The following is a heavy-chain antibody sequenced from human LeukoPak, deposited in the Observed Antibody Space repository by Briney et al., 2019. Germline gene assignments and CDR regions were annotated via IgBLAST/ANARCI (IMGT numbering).Heavy chain of an antibody. CDR1: GFTFSSYI. V-gene: IGHV3-21*01. CDR3: AELGITMIGGV. J-gene: IGHJ6*04. Sequence: PGGSLRLSCAASGFTFSSYIMNWVSQAPGRGLEWVSSISSSSSYIYYADSVKGRFTISRDNAKNSLYLQMNSLRAEDTAVYYCAELGITMIGGVWGKGTTVTISS. D-gene: IGHD3-10*02. CDR2: ISSSSSYI.